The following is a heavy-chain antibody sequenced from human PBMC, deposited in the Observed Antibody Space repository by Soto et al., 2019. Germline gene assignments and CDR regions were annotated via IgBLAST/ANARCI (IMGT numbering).Heavy chain of an antibody. J-gene: IGHJ4*02. CDR2: ISKDGDKK. Sequence: QVHLVESGGGVVQPGTSLRLSCAASGFTFSHYSMHWVRQAPGKGLEWVAVISKDGDKKYYEDSVKGRFTISRDNSKNTLYLQMNSLRPEDTAVHYCAREWSVANPGYWGQGTQVTVSS. CDR3: AREWSVANPGY. V-gene: IGHV3-30-3*01. D-gene: IGHD5-12*01. CDR1: GFTFSHYS.